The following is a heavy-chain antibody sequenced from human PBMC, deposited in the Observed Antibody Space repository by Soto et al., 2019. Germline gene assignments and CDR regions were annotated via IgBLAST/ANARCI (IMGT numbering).Heavy chain of an antibody. Sequence: EVQLLESGGGLVQPGGSLRLSCEASGFTFSSYAMSWVRQAPGKGLEWVSAISRSGGATYYADSVKGRFTISRDNSKNTLYLQMNSLRAEDTGLYYCANYGTSGYFDYWGQGTLVTVSS. CDR2: ISRSGGAT. D-gene: IGHD4-17*01. CDR1: GFTFSSYA. V-gene: IGHV3-23*01. J-gene: IGHJ4*02. CDR3: ANYGTSGYFDY.